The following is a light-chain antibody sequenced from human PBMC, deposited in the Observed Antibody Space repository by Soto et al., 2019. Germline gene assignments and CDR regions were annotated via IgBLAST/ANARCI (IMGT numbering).Light chain of an antibody. CDR1: RSVGFS. Sequence: DIALTQSPDTLSVSPGERATLSCRASRSVGFSLGWYQQKPGQAPRLLIYDTSTRATGVPARFSGSGSGTEFTLTISSLQSEVLSIYHCPQYNSWFPFTFLQGTRLEI. CDR3: PQYNSWFPFT. V-gene: IGKV3-15*01. CDR2: DTS. J-gene: IGKJ5*01.